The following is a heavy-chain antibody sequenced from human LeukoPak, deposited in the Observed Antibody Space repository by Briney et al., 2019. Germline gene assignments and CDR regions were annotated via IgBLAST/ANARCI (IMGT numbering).Heavy chain of an antibody. CDR1: GASISSGSYY. J-gene: IGHJ5*02. Sequence: SETLSLTCTVSGASISSGSYYWSWIRQPPGRGLEWIGRISNSGTTNYNPSLKSRVTMSVDTSRNQFSLNLNSVTAADAAIYYCARWDGDPWGQGTLVTVSS. CDR3: ARWDGDP. CDR2: ISNSGTT. D-gene: IGHD1-26*01. V-gene: IGHV4-61*02.